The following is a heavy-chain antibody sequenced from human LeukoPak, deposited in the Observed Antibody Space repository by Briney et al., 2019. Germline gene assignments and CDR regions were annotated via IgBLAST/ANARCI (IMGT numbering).Heavy chain of an antibody. CDR3: ARGSGSSFKLDQ. Sequence: GGSLRLSCAASGFTFSSYGMHWVRQAPGKGLEWVAIIWFDENNKYYTDSVKGRFTISRDSSENTVYLQMNSLRAEDAAMHYCARGSGSSFKLDQWGQGTLVSVSS. D-gene: IGHD1-26*01. CDR2: IWFDENNK. J-gene: IGHJ4*02. CDR1: GFTFSSYG. V-gene: IGHV3-33*01.